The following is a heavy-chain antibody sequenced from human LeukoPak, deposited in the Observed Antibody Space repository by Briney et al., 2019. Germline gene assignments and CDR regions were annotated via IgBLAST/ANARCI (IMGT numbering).Heavy chain of an antibody. CDR3: ARDRNYYDSSGYSHFDY. CDR2: IYYSGST. V-gene: IGHV4-39*07. Sequence: PSETLSLTCNVSGGSISSSSYYWGWIRQPPGKGLEWIGSIYYSGSTYYNPSLKSRVTISVDKSKNQFSLKLSSVTAADTAVYYCARDRNYYDSSGYSHFDYWGQGTLVTVSS. D-gene: IGHD3-22*01. CDR1: GGSISSSSYY. J-gene: IGHJ4*02.